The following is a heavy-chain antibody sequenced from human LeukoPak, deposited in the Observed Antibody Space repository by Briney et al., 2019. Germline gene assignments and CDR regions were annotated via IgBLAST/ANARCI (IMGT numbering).Heavy chain of an antibody. D-gene: IGHD4-17*01. Sequence: PGGSRRLSCAAFGFTFSSYAMHWVRQAPGKGLEWVAVISYDGSNKYYADSVKGRFTISRDNSKNTLYLQMNSLRAEDTAVYYCARGRYGVREYYFDYWGQGTLVTVSS. V-gene: IGHV3-30-3*01. CDR2: ISYDGSNK. J-gene: IGHJ4*02. CDR3: ARGRYGVREYYFDY. CDR1: GFTFSSYA.